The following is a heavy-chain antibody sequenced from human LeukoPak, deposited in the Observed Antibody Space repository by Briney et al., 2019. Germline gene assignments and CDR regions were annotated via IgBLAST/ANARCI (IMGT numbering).Heavy chain of an antibody. Sequence: GGSLRLSCLASGFTFSNTWMNWVRQAPGKGLEWVARIRSKRDGGTTDYAAPVKGRFTISRDDSKNTLYLQMNSLRAEDTAVYYCAKPDYGGNSTDAYWGQGTLVTVSS. D-gene: IGHD4-23*01. CDR3: AKPDYGGNSTDAY. CDR1: GFTFSNTW. J-gene: IGHJ4*02. V-gene: IGHV3-15*07. CDR2: IRSKRDGGTT.